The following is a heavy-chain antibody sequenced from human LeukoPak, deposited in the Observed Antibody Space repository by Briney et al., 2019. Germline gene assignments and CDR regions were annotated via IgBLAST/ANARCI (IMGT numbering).Heavy chain of an antibody. J-gene: IGHJ4*02. CDR1: GFTFSSYS. CDR3: ARASDYVWGSYRYWDY. D-gene: IGHD3-16*02. V-gene: IGHV3-21*01. CDR2: SSSSSSYI. Sequence: PGGSLRLSCAASGFTFSSYSMSWVRQAPGKGLEWVSSSSSSSSYIYYADSVKGRFTISRDNAKNSLYLQMNSLRAEDTAVYYCARASDYVWGSYRYWDYWGQGTLVTVSS.